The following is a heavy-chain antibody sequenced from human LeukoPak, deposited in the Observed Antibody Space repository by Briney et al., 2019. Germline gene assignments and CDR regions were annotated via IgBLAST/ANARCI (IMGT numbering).Heavy chain of an antibody. CDR2: IYWDDDK. CDR1: GLSLNTAGVG. D-gene: IGHD3-10*01. Sequence: SGPTLVQPTQTLTLTCTLSGLSLNTAGVGVGWIRQPPGKALEWLALIYWDDDKRYNPSLKTRLTITKDTSKNQVVLTVTNMDPVDTATYYCAKAGYGSGSYLRYYYYGMDVWGQGTTVTVSS. V-gene: IGHV2-5*02. CDR3: AKAGYGSGSYLRYYYYGMDV. J-gene: IGHJ6*02.